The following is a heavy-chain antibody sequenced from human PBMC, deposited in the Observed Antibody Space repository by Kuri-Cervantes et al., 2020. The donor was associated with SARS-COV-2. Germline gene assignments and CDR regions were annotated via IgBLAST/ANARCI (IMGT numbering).Heavy chain of an antibody. Sequence: ASVKVSCKATDYTFTRSGINWARQAPGQGLEWMTWFSPYNANRRYAHKVQGRVTMTTDTSTDTAYMELSSLRSEDTAVYYCATENYYGSGRPYWGQGTLVTVSS. CDR3: ATENYYGSGRPY. CDR1: DYTFTRSG. CDR2: FSPYNANR. D-gene: IGHD3-10*01. V-gene: IGHV1-18*01. J-gene: IGHJ4*02.